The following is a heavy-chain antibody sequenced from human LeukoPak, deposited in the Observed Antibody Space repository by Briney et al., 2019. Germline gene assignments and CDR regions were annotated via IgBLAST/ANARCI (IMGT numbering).Heavy chain of an antibody. CDR1: GFTFSSYA. V-gene: IGHV3-23*01. CDR3: AKVRSTNGDY. D-gene: IGHD3-10*01. CDR2: ISGSGGST. Sequence: PGGSLSLSCAASGFTFSSYAMSWVRQAPGKGLEWVSSISGSGGSTYYAESVKGRFTITRDNSKNTLYLQMNSLRAEDTAVYYCAKVRSTNGDYWGQGTLVTVSS. J-gene: IGHJ4*02.